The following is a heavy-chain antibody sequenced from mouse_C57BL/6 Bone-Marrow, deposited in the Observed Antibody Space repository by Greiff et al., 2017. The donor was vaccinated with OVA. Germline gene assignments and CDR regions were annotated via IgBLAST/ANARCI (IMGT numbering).Heavy chain of an antibody. D-gene: IGHD2-3*01. J-gene: IGHJ2*01. V-gene: IGHV2-2*02. CDR1: GFSLTSYG. CDR2: IWSGGST. CDR3: ATYDGYYEKGSFDY. Sequence: QVQLKQSGPGLVQPSQSLSITCTVSGFSLTSYGVHWVRQSPGKGLEWLGVIWSGGSTDYTAAFISRLSISKDNSKSHVFFKMNRLQANDAAIYYCATYDGYYEKGSFDYWGQGTTLTVSS.